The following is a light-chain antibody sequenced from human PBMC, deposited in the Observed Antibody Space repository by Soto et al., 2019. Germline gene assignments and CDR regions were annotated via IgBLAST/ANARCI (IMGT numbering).Light chain of an antibody. CDR2: EGI. CDR3: SSYTSSTTWV. Sequence: QSALTQPASVSGSPGQSITISCTGTSSTVGGFNVVSWYQQHPGKAPKVIIYEGIKRPSGVSNRFSGSNSGSTASLTISGLQTEDEAYYYCSSYTSSTTWVFGGGTKLTVL. V-gene: IGLV2-23*01. J-gene: IGLJ3*02. CDR1: SSTVGGFNV.